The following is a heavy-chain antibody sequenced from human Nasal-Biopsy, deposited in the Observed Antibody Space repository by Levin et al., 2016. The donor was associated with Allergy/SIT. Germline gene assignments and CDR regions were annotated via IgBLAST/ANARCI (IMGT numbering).Heavy chain of an antibody. J-gene: IGHJ6*02. CDR1: GFTFSNYA. CDR3: AKRGWSGYHYGMDV. V-gene: IGHV3-30-3*02. CDR2: ISHDGSNQ. D-gene: IGHD3-3*01. Sequence: GESLKISCAASGFTFSNYAMHWVRQAPGKGLEWVAAISHDGSNQYYADSVKGRFTISKDSSKNTLYLQMDSLRAEDTAVYYCAKRGWSGYHYGMDVWGQGTTVTASS.